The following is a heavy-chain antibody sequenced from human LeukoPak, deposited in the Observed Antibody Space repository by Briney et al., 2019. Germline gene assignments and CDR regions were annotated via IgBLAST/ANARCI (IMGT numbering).Heavy chain of an antibody. CDR3: ARDFRGYSGYTYDH. J-gene: IGHJ4*02. D-gene: IGHD5-12*01. V-gene: IGHV3-48*03. CDR1: GFTFSSYE. Sequence: PGGSLRLSCAASGFTFSSYEMNWVRQAPGKGLEWVSYIGASGGTIYYAGSVRGRFTISRDNAKNSLYLQMDSLRAEDTAVYYCARDFRGYSGYTYDHWGQGTLVTVSS. CDR2: IGASGGTI.